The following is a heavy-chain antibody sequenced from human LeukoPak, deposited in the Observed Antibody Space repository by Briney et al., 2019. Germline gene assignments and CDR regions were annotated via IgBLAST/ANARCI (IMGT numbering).Heavy chain of an antibody. CDR1: GGSISSYY. CDR2: IYYSGST. J-gene: IGHJ4*02. Sequence: SETLSLTCTVSGGSISSYYWSWTRQPPGKGLEWIGYIYYSGSTNYNPSLKSRVTISVDTSKNQFSLKLSSVTAADTAVYYCARTFYGDYVDYWGQGTLVTVSS. V-gene: IGHV4-59*01. D-gene: IGHD4-17*01. CDR3: ARTFYGDYVDY.